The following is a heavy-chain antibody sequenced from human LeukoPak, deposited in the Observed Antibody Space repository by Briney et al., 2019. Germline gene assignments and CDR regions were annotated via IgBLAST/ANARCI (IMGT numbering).Heavy chain of an antibody. Sequence: GGSLRLSCAASGFIFSSYAMTWVRQAPGRGLEWLSTISGSGTTTYYVDSVKGRFTVSRDNSKNTLYLQMNSLRAEDTAVYYCARGVTAIRFYYYYGMDVWGQGTTVTVSS. CDR1: GFIFSSYA. J-gene: IGHJ6*02. V-gene: IGHV3-23*01. D-gene: IGHD2-21*02. CDR3: ARGVTAIRFYYYYGMDV. CDR2: ISGSGTTT.